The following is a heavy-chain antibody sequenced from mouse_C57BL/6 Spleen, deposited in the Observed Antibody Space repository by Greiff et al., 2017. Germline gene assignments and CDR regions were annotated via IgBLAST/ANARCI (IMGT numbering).Heavy chain of an antibody. CDR1: GYAFSSSW. D-gene: IGHD1-1*01. CDR2: IYPGDGDT. V-gene: IGHV1-82*01. CDR3: ARRHYGSMDY. Sequence: QVQLKASGPELVKPGASVKISCKASGYAFSSSWMNWVKQRPGKGLEWIGRIYPGDGDTNYNGKFKGKATLTADKSSSTAYMQLSSLTSEDSAVYFCARRHYGSMDYWGQGTSVTVSS. J-gene: IGHJ4*01.